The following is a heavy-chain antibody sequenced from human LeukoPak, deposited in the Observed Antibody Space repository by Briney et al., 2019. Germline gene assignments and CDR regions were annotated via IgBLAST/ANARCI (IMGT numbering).Heavy chain of an antibody. CDR1: GYTFTSYG. V-gene: IGHV1-69*13. J-gene: IGHJ4*02. CDR2: IIPIFGTA. CDR3: ARGGAYYDILTGYRGPIYFDY. Sequence: SVKVSCKASGYTFTSYGISWVRQAPGQGLEWMGGIIPIFGTANYAQKFQGRVTITADESTSTAYMELSSLRSEDTAVYYCARGGAYYDILTGYRGPIYFDYWGQGTLVTVSS. D-gene: IGHD3-9*01.